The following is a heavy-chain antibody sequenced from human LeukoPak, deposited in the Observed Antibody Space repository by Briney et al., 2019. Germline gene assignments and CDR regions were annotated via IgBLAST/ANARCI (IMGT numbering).Heavy chain of an antibody. D-gene: IGHD1-7*01. V-gene: IGHV1-18*01. CDR1: GYTFTSYG. CDR3: ARDVPGTTPFDF. J-gene: IGHJ4*01. Sequence: ASVKVSCKASGYTFTSYGISWVRQAPGQGLEWMGWISANNGDTNYVQKFRGRVTMTTDTSTSTAYMELRSLISDDTAVYYCARDVPGTTPFDFWGHGTLVTVSS. CDR2: ISANNGDT.